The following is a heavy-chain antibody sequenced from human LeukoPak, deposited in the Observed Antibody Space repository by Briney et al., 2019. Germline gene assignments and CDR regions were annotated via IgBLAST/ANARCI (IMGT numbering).Heavy chain of an antibody. V-gene: IGHV3-23*01. J-gene: IGHJ3*01. CDR2: IGGSGTYA. D-gene: IGHD4-17*01. CDR3: GRDPNGDYVGAFEF. CDR1: EFTFAAYA. Sequence: GGSLRLSCVASEFTFAAYAMTWVRLTPGKGLDWVSSIGGSGTYANYADSVRGRFTISRDNSKNTRYLQMNSLRAEDTAVYYCGRDPNGDYVGAFEFWGQGTLVSVSS.